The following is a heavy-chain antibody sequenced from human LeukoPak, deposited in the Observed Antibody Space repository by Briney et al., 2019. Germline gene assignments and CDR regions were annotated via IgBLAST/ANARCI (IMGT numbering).Heavy chain of an antibody. D-gene: IGHD3-22*01. V-gene: IGHV4-39*07. J-gene: IGHJ4*02. CDR3: ARERPGRYYDSSGCIDY. CDR2: IYYSGST. CDR1: GGSISSSSYY. Sequence: KPSETLSLTCTVSGGSISSSSYYWGWIRQPPGKGLEWIGSIYYSGSTCYNPSLKSRVTISVDTSKNQFSLKLSSVTAADTAVYYCARERPGRYYDSSGCIDYWGQGTLVTVSS.